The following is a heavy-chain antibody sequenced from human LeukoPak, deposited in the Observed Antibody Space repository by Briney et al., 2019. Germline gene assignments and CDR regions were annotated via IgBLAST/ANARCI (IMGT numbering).Heavy chain of an antibody. CDR3: ARHRPGAVAGNFDY. Sequence: SETLSLTCTVSGGSISSSSYYWGWIRQPPGKGLEWIGSIYYSGSTYYNPSLKSRVTISVDTSKNQFSLKLSSVTAADAAVYCCARHRPGAVAGNFDYWGQGTLVTVSS. J-gene: IGHJ4*02. CDR2: IYYSGST. V-gene: IGHV4-39*01. CDR1: GGSISSSSYY. D-gene: IGHD6-19*01.